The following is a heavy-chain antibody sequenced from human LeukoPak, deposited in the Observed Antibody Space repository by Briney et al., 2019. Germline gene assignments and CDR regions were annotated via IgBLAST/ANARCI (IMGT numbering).Heavy chain of an antibody. CDR2: IGEDGTAK. V-gene: IGHV3-7*01. CDR3: ARHWGISF. CDR1: GFTFSGSW. Sequence: GGSLRLSCTASGFTFSGSWMTWVRQTPGKGLEWVANIGEDGTAKNYVDSVKGRFTISRDNAKNSLFLQMSYLRDEDTAIYYCARHWGISFWGQGTLVTVSS. D-gene: IGHD3-16*01. J-gene: IGHJ4*02.